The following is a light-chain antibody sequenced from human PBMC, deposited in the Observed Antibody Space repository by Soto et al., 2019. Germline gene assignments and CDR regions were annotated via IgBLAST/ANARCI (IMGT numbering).Light chain of an antibody. J-gene: IGLJ1*01. CDR3: SSYSSSSTLV. CDR2: EVS. V-gene: IGLV2-14*01. CDR1: SSDVGGYNY. Sequence: QSALTQPASVSGSPGQSITIACTGTSSDVGGYNYVSWFQQHPGKAPKLMIYEVSNRPSGVSNGFSASKSGNTASLTISGLQAEDEATYYCSSYSSSSTLVFGTGTKLTVL.